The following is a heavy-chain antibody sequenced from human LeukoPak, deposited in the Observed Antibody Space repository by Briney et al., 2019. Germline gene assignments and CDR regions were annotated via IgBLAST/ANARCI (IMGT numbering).Heavy chain of an antibody. Sequence: VSYICSSVITIYYAASVKGGFTISRENAKNSLYLQMNSLRAEDTAVYYCAKMGDLNYFDYWGQGTLVTVSS. D-gene: IGHD3-16*01. V-gene: IGHV3-48*03. CDR3: AKMGDLNYFDY. J-gene: IGHJ4*02. CDR2: ICSSVITI.